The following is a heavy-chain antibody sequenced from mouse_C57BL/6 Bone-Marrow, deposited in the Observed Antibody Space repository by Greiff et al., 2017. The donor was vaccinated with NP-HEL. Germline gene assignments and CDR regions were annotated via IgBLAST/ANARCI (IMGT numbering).Heavy chain of an antibody. CDR3: TRRGITITTVVAHDY. Sequence: VQGVESGAELVRPGASVTLSCKASGYTFTDYEMHWVKQTPVHGLEWIGAIDPETGGTAYNQKFKGKAILTADKSSSTAYMELRSLTSEDSAVYYCTRRGITITTVVAHDYWGQGTTLTVSS. V-gene: IGHV1-15*01. CDR1: GYTFTDYE. J-gene: IGHJ2*01. D-gene: IGHD1-1*01. CDR2: IDPETGGT.